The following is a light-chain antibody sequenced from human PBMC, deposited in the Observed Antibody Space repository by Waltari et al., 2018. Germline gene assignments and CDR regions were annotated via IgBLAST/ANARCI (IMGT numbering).Light chain of an antibody. CDR1: QGIASW. CDR3: QQANSFPLT. CDR2: VAS. V-gene: IGKV1-12*01. J-gene: IGKJ3*01. Sequence: DIQMTQSPSSVSASVGDRVTITCRASQGIASWLAWYQQTPGRAPRLLISVASSLQSTVPSMFSGSGSGTDFTLTISSLQPEDFATYYCQQANSFPLTFGPGTKVDIK.